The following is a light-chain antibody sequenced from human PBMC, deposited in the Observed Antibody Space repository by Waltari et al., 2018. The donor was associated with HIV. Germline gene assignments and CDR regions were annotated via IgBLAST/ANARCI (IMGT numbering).Light chain of an antibody. CDR3: LQDFNYLWT. V-gene: IGKV1-6*02. CDR2: AST. J-gene: IGKJ1*01. Sequence: AVQMTQSPSSVSGFLGDRVTITCRASQGIRNDLSWFQMKPGTAPKLLIYASTILQTGVPPRFSGSASGTHFTLTISNLQSEDFATYFCLQDFNYLWTFGQGTKVE. CDR1: QGIRND.